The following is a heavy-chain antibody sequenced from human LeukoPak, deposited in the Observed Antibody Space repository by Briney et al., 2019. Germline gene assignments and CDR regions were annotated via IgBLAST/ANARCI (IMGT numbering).Heavy chain of an antibody. CDR2: ISYDGRTK. J-gene: IGHJ3*02. CDR1: GFSFSYYA. D-gene: IGHD2-15*01. Sequence: PGGSLRLSCAASGFSFSYYAMHWVRQTPGKGLEWVALISYDGRTKYYEDSVKGRFTISRDNSKNTLYLQMNSLRAEDTAVYYCAREAMVVKEGDAFDIWGQGTMVTVSS. V-gene: IGHV3-30*07. CDR3: AREAMVVKEGDAFDI.